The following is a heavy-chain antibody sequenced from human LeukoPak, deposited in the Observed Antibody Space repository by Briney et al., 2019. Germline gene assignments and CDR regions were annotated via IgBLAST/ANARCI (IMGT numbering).Heavy chain of an antibody. CDR3: ARMGWNYDY. D-gene: IGHD6-19*01. V-gene: IGHV3-48*03. CDR1: GFTFSSYE. J-gene: IGHJ4*02. CDR2: ISSSGSTI. Sequence: GGSLRLSCAASGFTFSSYEMNWVRQAPGKGLEWVSYISSSGSTIYYADSVKGQFTISRDNAKNSLYLQMNSLRAEDTAVYYCARMGWNYDYWGQGTLVTVSS.